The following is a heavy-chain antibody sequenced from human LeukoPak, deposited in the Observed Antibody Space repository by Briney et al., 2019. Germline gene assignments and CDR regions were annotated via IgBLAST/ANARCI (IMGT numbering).Heavy chain of an antibody. Sequence: ASVKVSCKASGYTLTSYYMHWVRQAPGQGLEWMGIINPSGGSTSYAQKFQGRVTMTRDTSTSTVYMELSSLRSEDTAVYYCARSVGYQLLSYYFDYWGQGTLVTVSS. CDR1: GYTLTSYY. J-gene: IGHJ4*02. CDR2: INPSGGST. CDR3: ARSVGYQLLSYYFDY. V-gene: IGHV1-46*01. D-gene: IGHD2-2*01.